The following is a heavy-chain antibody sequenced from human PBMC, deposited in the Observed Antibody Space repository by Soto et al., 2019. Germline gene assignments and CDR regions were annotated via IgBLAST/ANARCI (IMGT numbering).Heavy chain of an antibody. Sequence: SETLSLTCTVSGGSISSGGYYWSWIRQHPGKGLEWIGYIYYSGSIYYNPSLKSRVTISVDTSKNQFSLKLSSVTAADTALYYFASLQTSYDILTLYDYRSRGTLVTVSS. CDR1: GGSISSGGYY. V-gene: IGHV4-31*03. D-gene: IGHD3-9*01. CDR3: ASLQTSYDILTLYDY. J-gene: IGHJ4*01. CDR2: IYYSGSI.